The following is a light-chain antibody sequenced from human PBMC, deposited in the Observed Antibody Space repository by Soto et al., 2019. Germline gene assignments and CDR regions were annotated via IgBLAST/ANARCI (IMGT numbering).Light chain of an antibody. Sequence: QSVLTQPPSASGTPGQRVTISCSGSRSNIGSNTVNWYQQLPGTAPKLLIYSNNQRPSGVPDRFSGSKSGTSASLAISGLQSEDEADYYCAAWDDSLNGPDVVFGGGTKLAV. J-gene: IGLJ2*01. V-gene: IGLV1-44*01. CDR2: SNN. CDR3: AAWDDSLNGPDVV. CDR1: RSNIGSNT.